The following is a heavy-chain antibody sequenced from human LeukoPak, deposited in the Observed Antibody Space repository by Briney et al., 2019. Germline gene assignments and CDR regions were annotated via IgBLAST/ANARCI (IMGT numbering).Heavy chain of an antibody. CDR3: ARDRSSSFLFDY. V-gene: IGHV3-33*01. Sequence: GGSLRLSCAASGFTFSSYGMHWVRQAPGKGLEWVVVIWYDGSNKYYADSVKGRFTISRDNSKNTLYLQMNSLRAEDTAVYYCARDRSSSFLFDYWGQGTLVTVSS. J-gene: IGHJ4*02. CDR1: GFTFSSYG. D-gene: IGHD6-13*01. CDR2: IWYDGSNK.